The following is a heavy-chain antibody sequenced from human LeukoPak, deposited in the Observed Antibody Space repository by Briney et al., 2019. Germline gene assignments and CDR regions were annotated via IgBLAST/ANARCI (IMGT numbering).Heavy chain of an antibody. D-gene: IGHD1-14*01. CDR2: IYTSGST. V-gene: IGHV4-61*02. CDR1: GGSISSGSYY. J-gene: IGHJ5*02. CDR3: ARDPYHGWFDP. Sequence: PSQTLSLTCTVSGGSISSGSYYWSWIRQPAGKGLEWIGRIYTSGSTNYNPSLKSRVTISVDTSKNQFSLKLSFVTAADTAVYYCARDPYHGWFDPWGQGTLVTVSS.